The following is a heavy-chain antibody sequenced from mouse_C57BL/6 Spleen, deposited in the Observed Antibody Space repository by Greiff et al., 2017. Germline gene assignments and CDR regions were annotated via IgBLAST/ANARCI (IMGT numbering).Heavy chain of an antibody. CDR1: GYTFTDYN. V-gene: IGHV1-18*01. Sequence: EVQLQESGPELVKPGASVKIPCKASGYTFTDYNMDWVKQSHGKSLEWIGDINPNNGGTIYNQKFKGKATLTVDKSSSTAYMELRSLTSEDTAVYYCARPYDYDDHFDVWGTGTTVTVSS. CDR3: ARPYDYDDHFDV. D-gene: IGHD2-4*01. J-gene: IGHJ1*03. CDR2: INPNNGGT.